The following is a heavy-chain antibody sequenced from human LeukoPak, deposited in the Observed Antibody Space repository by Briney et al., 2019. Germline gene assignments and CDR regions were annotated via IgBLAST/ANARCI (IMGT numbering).Heavy chain of an antibody. CDR1: GFSFSSYR. J-gene: IGHJ4*02. D-gene: IGHD2-15*01. CDR2: VSNSGDYI. V-gene: IGHV3-21*06. CDR3: ARGGHSITVAAKVLSLYYFDY. Sequence: GGSLRLSCAASGFSFSSYRMNWVRQAPGKGLEWVSSVSNSGDYIHYADSVKGRFTISRDNSKNSLYLQMNSLRAEDTAVYYCARGGHSITVAAKVLSLYYFDYWGQGTLVTVSS.